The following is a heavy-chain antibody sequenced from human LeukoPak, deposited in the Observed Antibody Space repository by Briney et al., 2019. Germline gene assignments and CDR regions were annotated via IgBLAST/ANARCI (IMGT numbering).Heavy chain of an antibody. CDR2: ISGSGSGT. Sequence: PGGSLRLSCAASGFTSSSYAMSWVRQAPGKGLEWVSAISGSGSGTYYADSVKGRFTISRDNSKNTLYLQINSLRAEDTAIYYCAKSPIVIVPAAIRRYYYYYMDVWGKGTTVTVSS. V-gene: IGHV3-23*01. CDR1: GFTSSSYA. J-gene: IGHJ6*03. D-gene: IGHD2-2*02. CDR3: AKSPIVIVPAAIRRYYYYYMDV.